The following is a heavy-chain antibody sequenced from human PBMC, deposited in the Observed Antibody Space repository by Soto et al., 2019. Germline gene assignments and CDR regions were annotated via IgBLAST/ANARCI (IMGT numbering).Heavy chain of an antibody. CDR3: ARDHYGPGWFDA. V-gene: IGHV3-11*05. CDR1: GFTFSDYY. J-gene: IGHJ5*02. CDR2: ISRSSTYT. Sequence: QVQLVESGGGLVKPGGSLRLSCAASGFTFSDYYMSWIRQAPGKGLEWVSYISRSSTYTNYADSVKGRFTISRDNAKNSLYLQMNSLRAEDTAVYYCARDHYGPGWFDAWGQGTLVTVSS. D-gene: IGHD3-10*01.